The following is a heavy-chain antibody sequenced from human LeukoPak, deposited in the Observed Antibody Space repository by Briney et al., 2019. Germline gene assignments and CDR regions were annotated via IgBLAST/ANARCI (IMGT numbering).Heavy chain of an antibody. J-gene: IGHJ4*02. CDR3: ARDLGGSGSYYNGFDY. CDR1: GFTFSTYS. V-gene: IGHV3-21*01. Sequence: GGSLRLSCAASGFTFSTYSMNRVRQAPGKGLEWVSSISSTSNYIYYADSVKGRFTISRDNARNSLYLQMNSLRAEDTGVYYCARDLGGSGSYYNGFDYWGQGTLVTVSS. CDR2: ISSTSNYI. D-gene: IGHD3-10*01.